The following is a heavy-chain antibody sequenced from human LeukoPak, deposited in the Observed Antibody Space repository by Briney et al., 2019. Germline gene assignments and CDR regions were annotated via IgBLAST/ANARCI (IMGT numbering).Heavy chain of an antibody. CDR1: GFSFSRYW. V-gene: IGHV3-7*03. CDR2: IKEDGSEK. J-gene: IGHJ4*02. CDR3: ARVHRYSSTWDSFDY. Sequence: PGGSLRLSCVASGFSFSRYWMSWVRQAPGKGLEWVANIKEDGSEKYYVDSVKGRFTISRDNAKNSLYLQMNSLRAEDTALYYCARVHRYSSTWDSFDYWGQGTLVTVSS. D-gene: IGHD6-13*01.